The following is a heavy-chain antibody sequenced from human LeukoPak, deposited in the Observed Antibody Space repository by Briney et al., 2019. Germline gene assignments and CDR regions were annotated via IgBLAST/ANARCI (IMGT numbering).Heavy chain of an antibody. J-gene: IGHJ6*03. CDR3: ARGVPKTSYYYYYMDV. D-gene: IGHD4-11*01. CDR1: GFIFSNYA. Sequence: PGRSLRLSCTASGFIFSNYAMHWVRQAPGKGLEWVAVIFYDGSNKYYADSVKGRFTISRDNSKNTLYLQMNSLRTEDTAVYYCARGVPKTSYYYYYMDVWGKGTTVTVSS. V-gene: IGHV3-30*04. CDR2: IFYDGSNK.